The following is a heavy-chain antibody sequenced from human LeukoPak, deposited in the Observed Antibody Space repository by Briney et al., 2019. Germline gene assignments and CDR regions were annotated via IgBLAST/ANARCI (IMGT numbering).Heavy chain of an antibody. J-gene: IGHJ4*02. CDR2: IRNKANSYTT. CDR3: ATNVDSSAD. Sequence: PGGSLRLSCSALGFTLSDHYMDWVRQAPGKGLEWVGRIRNKANSYTTEYAASVKGRFTISRDDSKNSLYLQMNSLKTEDTAVYYCATNVDSSADWGQGTLVTVSS. V-gene: IGHV3-72*01. CDR1: GFTLSDHY. D-gene: IGHD6-6*01.